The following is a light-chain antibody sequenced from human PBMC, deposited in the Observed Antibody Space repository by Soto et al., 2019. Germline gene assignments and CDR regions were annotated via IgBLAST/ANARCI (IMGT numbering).Light chain of an antibody. V-gene: IGKV1-9*01. CDR3: QQYNSYPLT. Sequence: DIQLPQSPSVLSASVGDRITITCRASQGISNYLAWYQQKPGKAPELLVYSASTLQSGVPSRFSGGGSGTEFTLTISSLQPDDFATYYCQQYNSYPLTFGGGTKVDI. J-gene: IGKJ4*01. CDR2: SAS. CDR1: QGISNY.